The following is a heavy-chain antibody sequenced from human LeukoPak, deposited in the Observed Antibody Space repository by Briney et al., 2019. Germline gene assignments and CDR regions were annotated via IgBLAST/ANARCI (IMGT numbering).Heavy chain of an antibody. CDR1: GGSFGGYY. Sequence: PSETLSLTCSLYGGSFGGYYWSWIRQPPGKGLQWIGEINHSGSTNYNPSLKSRVTISVDTSKNQFSLNLSSVTAADTAVYYCARSSYRGPYYFDYWGQGTLVTVSS. CDR2: INHSGST. V-gene: IGHV4-34*01. CDR3: ARSSYRGPYYFDY. J-gene: IGHJ4*02. D-gene: IGHD5-18*01.